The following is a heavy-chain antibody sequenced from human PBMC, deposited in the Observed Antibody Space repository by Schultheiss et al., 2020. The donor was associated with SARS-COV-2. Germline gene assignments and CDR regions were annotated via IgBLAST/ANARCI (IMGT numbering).Heavy chain of an antibody. D-gene: IGHD2-2*01. Sequence: GESLKISCTASGFTFGDYAMSWFRQAPGKGLEWVSFIRSKASGGTTEYAASVKGRFTISRDDSKSIAYLQMNRLKTEDTVVYYCTSDLAYCSSSSCYVGATNWGQGTLVTVSS. J-gene: IGHJ4*02. CDR3: TSDLAYCSSSSCYVGATN. CDR1: GFTFGDYA. CDR2: IRSKASGGTT. V-gene: IGHV3-49*03.